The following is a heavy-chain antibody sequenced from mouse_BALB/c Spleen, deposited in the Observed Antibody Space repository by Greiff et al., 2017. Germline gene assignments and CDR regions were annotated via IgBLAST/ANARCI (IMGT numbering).Heavy chain of an antibody. J-gene: IGHJ4*01. CDR2: IDPANGNT. Sequence: VQLQQSGAELVKPGASVKLSCSASGFNIKDTYMHWVKQRPEQGLEWIGRIDPANGNTKYDPKFQGKATITADTSSNTAYLQLSSLTSEDTAVYYCARSRLRAMDYWGQGTSVTVSS. CDR1: GFNIKDTY. D-gene: IGHD1-2*01. V-gene: IGHV14-3*02. CDR3: ARSRLRAMDY.